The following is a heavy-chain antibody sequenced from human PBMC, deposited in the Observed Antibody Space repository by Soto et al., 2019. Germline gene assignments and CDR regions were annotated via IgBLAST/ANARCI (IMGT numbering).Heavy chain of an antibody. CDR1: AFSFSNFW. V-gene: IGHV3-7*01. CDR2: IKDDGSEK. D-gene: IGHD6-19*01. J-gene: IGHJ3*02. Sequence: EVQLVESGGGLVQPGGPLRLSCAASAFSFSNFWMAWVRQTPGKGPEWVATIKDDGSEKYYVDTVKGRFTVSRDNAENSLYLQMNCLRVEDTAIYYCTRDVGWGDFEIWGPGTRVIASS. CDR3: TRDVGWGDFEI.